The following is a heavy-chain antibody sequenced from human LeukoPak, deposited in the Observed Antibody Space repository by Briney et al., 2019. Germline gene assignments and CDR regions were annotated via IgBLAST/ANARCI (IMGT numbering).Heavy chain of an antibody. CDR2: ISGSGGST. D-gene: IGHD3-16*02. V-gene: IGHV3-23*01. J-gene: IGHJ3*02. Sequence: GGSLRLSCAASGFTFSSYAMSWVRQAPGKGLEWVSAISGSGGSTYYADSVKGRFTISRDNSKNTLYLHMNSLRAEDTAVYYCAKDQDRTMITFGGVIVTDAFDIWGQGTMVTVSS. CDR1: GFTFSSYA. CDR3: AKDQDRTMITFGGVIVTDAFDI.